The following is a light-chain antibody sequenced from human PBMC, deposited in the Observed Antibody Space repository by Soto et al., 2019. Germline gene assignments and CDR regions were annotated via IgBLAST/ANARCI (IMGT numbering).Light chain of an antibody. CDR1: QSVSTY. Sequence: EIVLTQSPATLSLSPVERATLSCMATQSVSTYLAWYQQKPGRAPRLLIYDASKRATGIPARFSGSGSGTGFTLTISSLGPEDFAVYYCQQRSKWPITFGQGTRLEIK. J-gene: IGKJ5*01. CDR2: DAS. V-gene: IGKV3-11*01. CDR3: QQRSKWPIT.